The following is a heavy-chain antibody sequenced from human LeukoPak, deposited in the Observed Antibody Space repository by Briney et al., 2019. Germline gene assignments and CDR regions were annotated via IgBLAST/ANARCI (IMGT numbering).Heavy chain of an antibody. J-gene: IGHJ6*02. CDR3: ARGNYYGMDV. CDR2: ISSSSSTT. V-gene: IGHV3-48*04. CDR1: GFTLSSYS. Sequence: QAGGSLRLSCAASGFTLSSYSMNWVRQAPGKGLEWVSYISSSSSTTYYADSVKGRFTISRDNAKNTLYLQMNSLRAEDTAVYYCARGNYYGMDVWGQGTTVTVSS.